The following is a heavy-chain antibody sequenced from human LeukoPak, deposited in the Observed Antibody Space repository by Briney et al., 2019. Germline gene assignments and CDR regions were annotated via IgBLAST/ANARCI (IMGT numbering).Heavy chain of an antibody. J-gene: IGHJ5*02. V-gene: IGHV1-2*02. CDR1: GYTFTGYY. CDR3: ARGPFSVVPAAPSPFDP. CDR2: INPNSGGT. Sequence: ASVKVSCKASGYTFTGYYMHWVRQAPGQGLEWMGWINPNSGGTNYAQKFQGRVTMTRDTSISTAYMELSRLRSEDTAVYYCARGPFSVVPAAPSPFDPWGQGTLVTVSS. D-gene: IGHD2-2*01.